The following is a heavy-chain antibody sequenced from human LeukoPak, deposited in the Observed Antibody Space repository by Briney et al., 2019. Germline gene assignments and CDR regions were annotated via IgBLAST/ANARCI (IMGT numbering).Heavy chain of an antibody. Sequence: SETLSLTCTVSGGSISSYYWSWIRQPPGKGLEWIGYIYYSGSTNYNPSLKSRVTISVDTSKSQFSLKLSSVTAADTAVYYCAREKGGYGMDVWGQGTTVTVSS. CDR3: AREKGGYGMDV. V-gene: IGHV4-59*01. D-gene: IGHD2-15*01. CDR1: GGSISSYY. J-gene: IGHJ6*02. CDR2: IYYSGST.